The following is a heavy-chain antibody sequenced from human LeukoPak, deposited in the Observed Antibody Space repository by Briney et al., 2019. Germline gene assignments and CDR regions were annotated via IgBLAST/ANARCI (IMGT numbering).Heavy chain of an antibody. CDR3: ARDREYSYGYYYYYGMDV. CDR2: IYYSGST. J-gene: IGHJ6*02. CDR1: GGSISSYY. Sequence: PSETLSLTCTVSGGSISSYYWSWIQQPPGKGLEWIGYIYYSGSTNYNPSLKSRVTISVDTSKNQFSLKLSSVTAADTAVYYCARDREYSYGYYYYYGMDVWGQGTTVTVSS. V-gene: IGHV4-59*01. D-gene: IGHD5-18*01.